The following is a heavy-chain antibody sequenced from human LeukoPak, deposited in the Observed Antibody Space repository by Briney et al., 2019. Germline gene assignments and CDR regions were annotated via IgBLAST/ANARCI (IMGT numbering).Heavy chain of an antibody. Sequence: GGSLRLSCAASGFTFSSYAMSWVSQAPGKGLEWVSAISGSGSSTYYADSVKGRFTISRDNSKNTLYLQMNSLRAEDTAVYYCAKVGAALWFGESGGAFDIWGQGTMVTVSS. J-gene: IGHJ3*02. V-gene: IGHV3-23*01. D-gene: IGHD3-10*01. CDR2: ISGSGSST. CDR1: GFTFSSYA. CDR3: AKVGAALWFGESGGAFDI.